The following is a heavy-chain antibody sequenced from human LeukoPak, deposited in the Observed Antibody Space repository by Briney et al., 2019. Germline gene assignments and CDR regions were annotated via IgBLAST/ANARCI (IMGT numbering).Heavy chain of an antibody. J-gene: IGHJ3*02. CDR2: ISAYNGNT. CDR1: GYTFTSYG. Sequence: GASVKVSCKASGYTFTSYGINWVRQAPGQGLEWMGWISAYNGNTNYAQKLQGRVTMTTDTSTSTAYMELRSLRSDDTAVYYCARDRVGAALHDAFDIWGQGTMVTVSS. V-gene: IGHV1-18*01. CDR3: ARDRVGAALHDAFDI. D-gene: IGHD2-15*01.